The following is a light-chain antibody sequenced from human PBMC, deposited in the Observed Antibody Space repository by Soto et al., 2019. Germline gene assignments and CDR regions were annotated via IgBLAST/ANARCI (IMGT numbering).Light chain of an antibody. J-gene: IGKJ5*01. CDR3: QQSYSTLPIT. Sequence: DIQMTQSPSSLSASVGDRVTITCRASQSISSYLNWYQQKPGKAPKLLIYAASSLQSGVPSRFSGSGSGTDFTLTISNLQPEDFATYYCQQSYSTLPITFGQGTRLEIK. V-gene: IGKV1-39*01. CDR2: AAS. CDR1: QSISSY.